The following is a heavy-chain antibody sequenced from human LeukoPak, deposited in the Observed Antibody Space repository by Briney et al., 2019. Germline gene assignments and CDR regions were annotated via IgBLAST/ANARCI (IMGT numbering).Heavy chain of an antibody. J-gene: IGHJ4*02. D-gene: IGHD3-22*01. CDR2: IYYSGST. Sequence: SETLSLTCTVSGGSICSYYWSWIRQPPGKGLEWIGYIYYSGSTNYNPSLKSRVTISVDTSKNQFSLKLSSVTAADTAVYYCARLGSSGYSGIDYWGQGTLVTVSS. V-gene: IGHV4-59*08. CDR3: ARLGSSGYSGIDY. CDR1: GGSICSYY.